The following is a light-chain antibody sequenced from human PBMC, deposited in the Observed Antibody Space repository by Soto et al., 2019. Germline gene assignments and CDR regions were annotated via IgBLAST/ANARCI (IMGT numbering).Light chain of an antibody. V-gene: IGKV3-15*01. J-gene: IGKJ4*01. CDR2: DTS. CDR1: QSVDIY. Sequence: EIVMTQSPASLSVYPGERATLSCRASQSVDIYLAWYQQRPGQAPRLLIYDTSIRAPGIPATFSGSGSGTEFTLTISSLQSEDVAVYYCQQYKDWSPITFGGGTKVQIK. CDR3: QQYKDWSPIT.